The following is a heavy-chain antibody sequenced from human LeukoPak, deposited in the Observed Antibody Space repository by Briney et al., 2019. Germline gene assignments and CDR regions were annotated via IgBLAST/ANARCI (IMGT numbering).Heavy chain of an antibody. CDR1: GFTFSSYG. CDR2: IRYDGSNK. D-gene: IGHD3-9*01. CDR3: AKVSQILTGYYTENAHDY. Sequence: GGSLRLSCAASGFTFSSYGMHWVRQAPGKGLEWVAFIRYDGSNKYYADSVKGRFTISRDNSKNTLYLQMNSLRAEDTAVYYCAKVSQILTGYYTENAHDYWGQGTLVTVSS. J-gene: IGHJ4*02. V-gene: IGHV3-30*02.